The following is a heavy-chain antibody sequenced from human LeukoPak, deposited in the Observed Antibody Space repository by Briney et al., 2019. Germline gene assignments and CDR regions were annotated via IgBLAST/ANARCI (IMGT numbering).Heavy chain of an antibody. J-gene: IGHJ3*02. Sequence: GGSLRLSCAASGFTFSNYAMIWVGQAPGKGVDWVSTISSSGGSTYYADSVKGRFTISRDNSKNTLYLQMNSLRAEDTALYYCAKDRESTYGLGAFDMWGQRTMVTVSS. V-gene: IGHV3-23*01. D-gene: IGHD3-10*01. CDR2: ISSSGGST. CDR3: AKDRESTYGLGAFDM. CDR1: GFTFSNYA.